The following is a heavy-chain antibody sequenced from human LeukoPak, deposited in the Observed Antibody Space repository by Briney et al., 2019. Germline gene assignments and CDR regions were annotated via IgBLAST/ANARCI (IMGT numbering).Heavy chain of an antibody. V-gene: IGHV3-48*04. CDR2: ISSSSSAI. CDR1: GFTFSSHS. Sequence: PGGSLRLSCAASGFTFSSHSMSWVRQAPGKGLEWVSYISSSSSAIYYADSMKGRFTISRDNAKNSLYLQMNSLRGDDTAVYYCARSGYSHSWDYWGQGTLVIVSS. D-gene: IGHD1-26*01. J-gene: IGHJ4*02. CDR3: ARSGYSHSWDY.